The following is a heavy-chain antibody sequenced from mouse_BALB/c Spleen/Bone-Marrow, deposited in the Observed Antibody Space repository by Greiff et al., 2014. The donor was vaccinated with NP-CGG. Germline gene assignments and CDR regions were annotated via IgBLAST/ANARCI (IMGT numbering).Heavy chain of an antibody. CDR3: ARCLTGTSALDF. Sequence: VQRVESGAELVRPGTSVKVSCKASGYAFTNYLIEWVKQRPGQGLEWIGVIYPGSGGTNYNEKFRGKATLTADKSSSTAYMQLSSLTSDDSAVYFCARCLTGTSALDFWGQGTSVTVSS. J-gene: IGHJ4*01. D-gene: IGHD4-1*01. CDR2: IYPGSGGT. CDR1: GYAFTNYL. V-gene: IGHV1-54*01.